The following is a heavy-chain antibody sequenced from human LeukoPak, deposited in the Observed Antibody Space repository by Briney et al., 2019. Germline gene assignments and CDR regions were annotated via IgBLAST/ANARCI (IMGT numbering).Heavy chain of an antibody. CDR3: ARGEDGDYYFQH. D-gene: IGHD4-17*01. V-gene: IGHV4-34*01. CDR2: INHSGSS. J-gene: IGHJ1*01. Sequence: KPSETLSLTCAVYGGSFSGYYWSWIRQPPGEGLEWIGEINHSGSSNYNPSLKSRVTISVDTSKNQFSLKLSSVTAADTAVYYCARGEDGDYYFQHWGQGTLVTVSS. CDR1: GGSFSGYY.